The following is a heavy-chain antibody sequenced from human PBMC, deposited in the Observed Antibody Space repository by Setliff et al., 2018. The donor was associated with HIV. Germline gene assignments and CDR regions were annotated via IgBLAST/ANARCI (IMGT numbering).Heavy chain of an antibody. Sequence: ESLKISCKGFGYSFTNFLIGWVRQMPGKGLEWMGIVSPGDSGTSYSPSFQGQVTMSADKSISTAYLQWSSLKASDTAMYYCARLKDVVLMVNDFWGQGTLVTVSS. CDR2: VSPGDSGT. V-gene: IGHV5-51*01. CDR1: GYSFTNFL. D-gene: IGHD2-8*01. J-gene: IGHJ4*02. CDR3: ARLKDVVLMVNDF.